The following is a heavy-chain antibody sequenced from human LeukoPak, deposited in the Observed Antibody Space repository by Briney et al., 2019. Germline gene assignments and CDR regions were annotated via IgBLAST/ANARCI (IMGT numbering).Heavy chain of an antibody. CDR1: GFTFSSYT. Sequence: GGSLRLSCAASGFTFSSYTMHWVRQTPGKGLGWVAVISDDGHGKVQYYADSVKGRFTISRDSSKNTLFLQMDSLRPEDTAVYFCARDHWGRITSGGYFDFWGRGTLVTVSS. V-gene: IGHV3-30*04. D-gene: IGHD1-14*01. J-gene: IGHJ4*02. CDR3: ARDHWGRITSGGYFDF. CDR2: ISDDGHGK.